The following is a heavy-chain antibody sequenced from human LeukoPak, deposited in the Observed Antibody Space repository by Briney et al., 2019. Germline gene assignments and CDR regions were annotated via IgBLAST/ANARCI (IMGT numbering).Heavy chain of an antibody. CDR3: ARYEPLLRYFHH. CDR2: MNPNSGNT. Sequence: GASVKVSRKASGYTFTSYGISWVRQATGQGLEWMGWMNPNSGNTGYAQKFQDRVTMTRNTSINTAYMELSSLRSEDTAVYYCARYEPLLRYFHHWGQGTLVTVSS. V-gene: IGHV1-8*02. D-gene: IGHD3-16*01. J-gene: IGHJ1*01. CDR1: GYTFTSYG.